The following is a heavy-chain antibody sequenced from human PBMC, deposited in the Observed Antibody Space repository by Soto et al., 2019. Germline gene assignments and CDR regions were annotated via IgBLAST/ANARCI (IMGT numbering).Heavy chain of an antibody. Sequence: QLQLQESGSGLVKPSQTLSLTCAVSGGSISSGGYSWSWIRQPPGKGLEWMGYIYHSGSTYYNPSLKSRVTISVGSSKNQFPLKLSSVTAADTAVYYCARTRTHTVTTGEYYYGMDVWGQGTTVTGSS. CDR1: GGSISSGGYS. J-gene: IGHJ6*02. V-gene: IGHV4-30-2*01. D-gene: IGHD4-4*01. CDR2: IYHSGST. CDR3: ARTRTHTVTTGEYYYGMDV.